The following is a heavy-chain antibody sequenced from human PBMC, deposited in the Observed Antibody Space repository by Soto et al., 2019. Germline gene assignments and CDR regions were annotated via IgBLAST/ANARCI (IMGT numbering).Heavy chain of an antibody. J-gene: IGHJ4*02. CDR1: GGTFSSYA. V-gene: IGHV1-69*01. D-gene: IGHD6-13*01. CDR3: ARDLPPGIAAAGPYYFDY. Sequence: QVQLVQSGAEVKKPGSSVKVSCKASGGTFSSYAISWVRQAPGQGLEWMGGIIPIFGTANYAQKFQGRVTITADEYTHTAYMEMSSLRSADTAVYYCARDLPPGIAAAGPYYFDYWGQGTLVTVSS. CDR2: IIPIFGTA.